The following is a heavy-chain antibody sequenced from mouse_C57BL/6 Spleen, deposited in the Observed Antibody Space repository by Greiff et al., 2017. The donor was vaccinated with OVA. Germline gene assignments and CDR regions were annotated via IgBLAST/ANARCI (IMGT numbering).Heavy chain of an antibody. D-gene: IGHD4-1*02. CDR3: ARPQLGRGSYAMDY. CDR1: GYAFSSSW. CDR2: IYPGDGDT. V-gene: IGHV1-82*01. Sequence: QVQLQQSGPELVKPGASVKISCKASGYAFSSSWMNWVKQRPGKGLEWIGRIYPGDGDTNYNGKFKGKATLTADKSSSTAYMQLSSLTSEDSAVYYCARPQLGRGSYAMDYWGQGTSVTVSS. J-gene: IGHJ4*01.